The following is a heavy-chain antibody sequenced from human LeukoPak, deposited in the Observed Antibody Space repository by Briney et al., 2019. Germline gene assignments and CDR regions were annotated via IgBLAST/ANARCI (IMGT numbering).Heavy chain of an antibody. J-gene: IGHJ3*02. CDR2: IKQDGSEK. Sequence: PGGSLRLSCAASGFTFSSYWMSWVRQAPGKGLEWVANIKQDGSEKYYVDSVKGRFTISRDNAKNSLYLQMNSLRAEDTAVYYCARGLLRYFDWLLSQGDDDAFDIWGQGTMVTVSS. CDR1: GFTFSSYW. V-gene: IGHV3-7*01. CDR3: ARGLLRYFDWLLSQGDDDAFDI. D-gene: IGHD3-9*01.